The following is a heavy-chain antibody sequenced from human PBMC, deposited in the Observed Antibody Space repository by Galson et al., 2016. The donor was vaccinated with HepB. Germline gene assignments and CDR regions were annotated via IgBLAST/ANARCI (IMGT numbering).Heavy chain of an antibody. V-gene: IGHV3-64D*06. CDR3: VKNGIEYSKSGYFEV. Sequence: SLRLSCAASGFTFSNYAMFWVRQGPGKGLEYVSVIGSDGVSTYYPDSVKGRVTISRDNPENTLYLQMTSLRPEDTAFYYCVKNGIEYSKSGYFEVWGQGTLVIVSS. CDR1: GFTFSNYA. D-gene: IGHD4-11*01. CDR2: IGSDGVST. J-gene: IGHJ4*02.